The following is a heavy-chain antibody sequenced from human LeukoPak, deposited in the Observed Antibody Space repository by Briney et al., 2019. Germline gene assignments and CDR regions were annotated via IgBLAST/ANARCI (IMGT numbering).Heavy chain of an antibody. CDR3: ANSGWFGEADTYYYGMDV. J-gene: IGHJ6*02. CDR1: RLTFSSYA. CDR2: ISGSGGST. Sequence: GGSLRLSCAVSRLTFSSYAVSWARQAQGWGLEWVSAISGSGGSTYYADSVKDRFTISRDSSKNTRYLQMNSLRAEDTAVYYCANSGWFGEADTYYYGMDVWGQGTTVTVSS. V-gene: IGHV3-23*01. D-gene: IGHD3-10*01.